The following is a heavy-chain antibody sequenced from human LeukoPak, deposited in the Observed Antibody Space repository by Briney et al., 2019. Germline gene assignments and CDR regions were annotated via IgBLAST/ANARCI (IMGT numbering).Heavy chain of an antibody. Sequence: SETLSLTCTISGGSISSYYWRWVRQPAGRRVEWIGCIYTCGSTNYNPYLKSRVTMSVDTSKNQFSLTLSSVTAPDKAVYYGTVIAYYDFWSGYYTGIVSDYWGQGTLVTVSS. CDR2: IYTCGST. CDR1: GGSISSYY. J-gene: IGHJ4*02. CDR3: TVIAYYDFWSGYYTGIVSDY. D-gene: IGHD3-3*01. V-gene: IGHV4-4*07.